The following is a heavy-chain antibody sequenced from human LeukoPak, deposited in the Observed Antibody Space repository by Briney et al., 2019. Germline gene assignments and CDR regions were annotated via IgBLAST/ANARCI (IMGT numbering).Heavy chain of an antibody. CDR2: IYYSGST. J-gene: IGHJ4*02. Sequence: SETLSLTCTVSGGSLSSGGYYWSWIRQHPGKGLEWIGYIYYSGSTYYNPSLKSRVTISVDTSKNQFSLKLSSVTAADTAVYYCARVGYYDSSGYYGLSFDYWGQGTLVTVSS. CDR1: GGSLSSGGYY. CDR3: ARVGYYDSSGYYGLSFDY. D-gene: IGHD3-22*01. V-gene: IGHV4-31*03.